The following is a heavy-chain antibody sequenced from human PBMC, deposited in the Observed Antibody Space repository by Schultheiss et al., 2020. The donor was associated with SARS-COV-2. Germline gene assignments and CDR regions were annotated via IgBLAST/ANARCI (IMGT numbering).Heavy chain of an antibody. J-gene: IGHJ4*02. CDR1: GFTVSSNY. CDR3: AKYTATPYYFDY. Sequence: GESLKISCAASGFTVSSNYMSWVRQAPGKGLEWVSVISGSGGSTYYADSVKGRFTISRDNSKNTLYLQMNSLRAEDTAVYYCAKYTATPYYFDYWGQGTLVTVSS. V-gene: IGHV3-23*01. CDR2: ISGSGGST. D-gene: IGHD2-15*01.